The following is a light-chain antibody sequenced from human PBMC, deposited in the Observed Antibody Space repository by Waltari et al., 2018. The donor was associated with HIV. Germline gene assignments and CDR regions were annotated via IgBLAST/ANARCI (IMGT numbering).Light chain of an antibody. CDR1: SSKIGAGHE. CDR3: QSFDSSLTTSGVI. CDR2: ANS. Sequence: QSVLTQPPSVSGAPGQRVTISCTGSSSKIGAGHEVTWYQQLPGKVPKMIIYANSNRPSGGPDRFSGSKSGSSASLATTGLQAEDEAHDYCQSFDSSLTTSGVIFGGGTKLTVL. V-gene: IGLV1-40*01. J-gene: IGLJ2*01.